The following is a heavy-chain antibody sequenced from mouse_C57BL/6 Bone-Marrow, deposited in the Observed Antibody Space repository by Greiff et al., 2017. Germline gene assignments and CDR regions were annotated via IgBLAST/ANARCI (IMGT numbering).Heavy chain of an antibody. CDR3: ARCYYGSSYSYYFDY. J-gene: IGHJ2*01. Sequence: VMLVESGPELVKPGASVKLSCKASGYTFTSYDINWVKQRPGQGLEWIGWIYPRDGSTKYNEKFKGKATLTVDTSSSTAYMELHSLTSEDSAVYFCARCYYGSSYSYYFDYWGQSTTLTVSS. CDR2: IYPRDGST. V-gene: IGHV1-85*01. D-gene: IGHD1-1*01. CDR1: GYTFTSYD.